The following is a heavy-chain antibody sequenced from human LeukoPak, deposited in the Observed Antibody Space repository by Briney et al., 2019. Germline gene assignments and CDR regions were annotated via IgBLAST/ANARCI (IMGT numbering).Heavy chain of an antibody. CDR2: INQRGVT. D-gene: IGHD3-10*01. CDR3: GSLQQIRGLTVFDY. V-gene: IGHV4-34*01. CDR1: GGSFSDYH. Sequence: SETLSLTCALYGGSFSDYHWSWIRQPPGKGLEWIGEINQRGVTTYNPSLKSRATLSVDTSKRQFSLRLPSVTAADTAVYYCGSLQQIRGLTVFDYWGQGALVTVSS. J-gene: IGHJ4*02.